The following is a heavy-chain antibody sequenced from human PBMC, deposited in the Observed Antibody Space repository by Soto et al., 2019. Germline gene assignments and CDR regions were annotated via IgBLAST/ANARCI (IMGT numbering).Heavy chain of an antibody. J-gene: IGHJ4*02. CDR1: GGSISSGGYY. V-gene: IGHV4-31*01. CDR3: ARDSSGWASKRGHFDY. Sequence: QVQLQESGPGLVKPSQTLSLTCTVSGGSISSGGYYWSWIRQHPGKGLEWIGYIYYSGSTYYNPSLKSLVTISVDTSKNQFSLKLSSVTAADTAVYYCARDSSGWASKRGHFDYWGQGTLVTVSS. D-gene: IGHD6-19*01. CDR2: IYYSGST.